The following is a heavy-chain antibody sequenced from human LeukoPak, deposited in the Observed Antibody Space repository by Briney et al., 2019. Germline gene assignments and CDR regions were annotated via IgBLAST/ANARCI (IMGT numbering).Heavy chain of an antibody. CDR3: TTGDDYGDYGFNY. Sequence: GGSLRLSCAASGFTFSNAWMSWVRQAPGKGLEWAGRIKSKTDGGTTDYAAPVKGRFTISRDDSKNTLYLQMNSLKTEDTAVYYCTTGDDYGDYGFNYWGQGTLVTVSS. D-gene: IGHD4-17*01. J-gene: IGHJ4*02. V-gene: IGHV3-15*01. CDR2: IKSKTDGGTT. CDR1: GFTFSNAW.